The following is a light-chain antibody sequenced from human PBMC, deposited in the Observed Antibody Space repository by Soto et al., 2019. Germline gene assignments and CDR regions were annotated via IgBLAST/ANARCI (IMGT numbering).Light chain of an antibody. CDR1: QSVRSSS. CDR2: GAS. Sequence: PGEGATLSCRASQSVRSSSLAWYQQKPGQAPRLLIYGASSRATGIPDRFSGSGSGTDFTLTISRLELEDFAVYYCQQYGSSPPTFGQGTKVEIK. V-gene: IGKV3-20*01. J-gene: IGKJ1*01. CDR3: QQYGSSPPT.